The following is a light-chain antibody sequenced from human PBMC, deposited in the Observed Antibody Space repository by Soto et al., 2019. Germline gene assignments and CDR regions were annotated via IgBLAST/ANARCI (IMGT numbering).Light chain of an antibody. Sequence: QSALTQPASVSGSPGQPITISCTGTSSDVGSFDSVAWYQHNPGKALKLMIYDVSNRPSGVSSRFSGSKSGNTASLSISGLQTEDEANYYCSSFKTSSTLVFGTGTKVTVL. CDR1: SSDVGSFDS. V-gene: IGLV2-14*01. CDR3: SSFKTSSTLV. J-gene: IGLJ1*01. CDR2: DVS.